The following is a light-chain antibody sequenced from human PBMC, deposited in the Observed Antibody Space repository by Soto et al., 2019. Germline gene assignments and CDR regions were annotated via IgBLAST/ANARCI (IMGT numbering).Light chain of an antibody. Sequence: QSVLTQPPSASGTPGQGVTISCSGSSSNIGTNTVNWYKQLPGTAPKLLIYSNDLPPSGVPDRFSGSKSGTSASLAISGLQSEDEADYYCEAWDDSRYGAVFGGGTKLTVL. V-gene: IGLV1-44*01. CDR3: EAWDDSRYGAV. CDR1: SSNIGTNT. J-gene: IGLJ2*01. CDR2: SND.